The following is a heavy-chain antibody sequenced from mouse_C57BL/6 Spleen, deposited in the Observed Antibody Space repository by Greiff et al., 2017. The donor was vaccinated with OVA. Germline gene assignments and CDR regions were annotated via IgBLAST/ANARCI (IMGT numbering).Heavy chain of an antibody. D-gene: IGHD2-3*01. J-gene: IGHJ4*01. V-gene: IGHV6-6*01. Sequence: EVKLMESGGGLVQPGGSMKLSCAASGFTFSDAWMDWVRQSPEKGLEWVAEIRNKANNHATYYAESVKGRFTISRDDSKSSVYLQMNSLRAEDTGIYYCTGRWLLHYYAMDYWGQGTSVTVSS. CDR2: IRNKANNHAT. CDR1: GFTFSDAW. CDR3: TGRWLLHYYAMDY.